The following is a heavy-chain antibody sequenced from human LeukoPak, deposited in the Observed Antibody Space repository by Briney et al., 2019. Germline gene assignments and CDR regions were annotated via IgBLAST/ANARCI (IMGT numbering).Heavy chain of an antibody. CDR1: GFTFSSYA. Sequence: GGSLRLSWAASGFTFSSYAMSWVRKAPGKVVEWVSAISGSGGSTYYADSVKGRFTISRDNSKNTLYLQMNSLRAEDTAVYYCAKSNVDTAMVKGPYYFDYWGQGTLVTVSS. D-gene: IGHD5-18*01. V-gene: IGHV3-23*01. CDR2: ISGSGGST. CDR3: AKSNVDTAMVKGPYYFDY. J-gene: IGHJ4*02.